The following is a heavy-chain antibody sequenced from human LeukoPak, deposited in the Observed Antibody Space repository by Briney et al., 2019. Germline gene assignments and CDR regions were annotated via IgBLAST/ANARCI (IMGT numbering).Heavy chain of an antibody. V-gene: IGHV3-21*01. Sequence: GGSLRLSCAASGFTFSSYTMNWARQAPGKGLEWVSSISRNSNYIYYADSVKGRFTISRDNAKNSLYLQMNSLRAEDTAVYYCARDPHSNSWVDYWGQGTLVTVSS. CDR2: ISRNSNYI. CDR1: GFTFSSYT. D-gene: IGHD6-13*01. J-gene: IGHJ4*02. CDR3: ARDPHSNSWVDY.